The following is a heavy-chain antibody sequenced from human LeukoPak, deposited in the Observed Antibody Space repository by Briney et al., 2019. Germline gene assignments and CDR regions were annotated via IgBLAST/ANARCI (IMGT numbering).Heavy chain of an antibody. CDR3: ARDSERRRH. CDR1: GFTFSSYA. CDR2: ISYDGSNK. D-gene: IGHD1-1*01. V-gene: IGHV3-30*04. J-gene: IGHJ4*02. Sequence: PGGSLRLSCAASGFTFSSYAMHWVRQAPGKGLEGVAVISYDGSNKYYADSVKGRFTISRDNSKNTLYLQMNSLRAEDTAVYYCARDSERRRHWGQGTLVTVSS.